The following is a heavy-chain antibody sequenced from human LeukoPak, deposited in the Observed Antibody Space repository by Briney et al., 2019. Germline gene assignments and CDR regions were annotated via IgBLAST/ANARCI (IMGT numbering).Heavy chain of an antibody. CDR3: ARRITIFGVATVGTNGWFDP. D-gene: IGHD3-3*01. J-gene: IGHJ5*02. CDR2: IIPIFGTA. V-gene: IGHV1-69*13. Sequence: SVTVSFTASGGTFSSYAISWVRQAPGQGLEWMGGIIPIFGTANYAEKFQGRVTITADESTSTAYMELSSLRSEDTAVYYCARRITIFGVATVGTNGWFDPWGQGTLVTVSS. CDR1: GGTFSSYA.